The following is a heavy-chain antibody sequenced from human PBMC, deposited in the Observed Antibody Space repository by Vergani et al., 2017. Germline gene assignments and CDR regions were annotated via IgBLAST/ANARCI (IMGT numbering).Heavy chain of an antibody. Sequence: EVQLVESGGGLVQPGRSLRLSCTASGFTFQAFAFHWVRQASGRGLEWVSGIDRNYGVKNGNSFEGRFSISRDNAKKAVFLQMNNLRHEDTALYFCVKDNDYDGDGHFDLWGRGTLVTVSS. D-gene: IGHD3-16*01. CDR3: VKDNDYDGDGHFDL. V-gene: IGHV3-9*01. CDR2: IDRNYGVK. J-gene: IGHJ2*01. CDR1: GFTFQAFA.